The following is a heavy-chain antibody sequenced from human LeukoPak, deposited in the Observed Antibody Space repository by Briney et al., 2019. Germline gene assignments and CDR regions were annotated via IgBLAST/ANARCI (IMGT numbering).Heavy chain of an antibody. J-gene: IGHJ6*02. CDR2: IVVGSGNT. D-gene: IGHD3-3*01. CDR3: AAAEWPPYYYYGMDV. CDR1: GFPFTSSS. V-gene: IGHV1-58*01. Sequence: SGEVSFQASGFPFTSSSVQWVRPARGQRLGGIGWIVVGSGNTNYAQKFQERVTITRDMSTSTAYMELSSLRSEDTAVYYCAAAEWPPYYYYGMDVWGQGTTVTVSS.